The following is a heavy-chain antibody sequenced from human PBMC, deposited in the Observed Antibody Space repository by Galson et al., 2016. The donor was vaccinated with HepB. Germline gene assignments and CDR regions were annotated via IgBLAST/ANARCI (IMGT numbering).Heavy chain of an antibody. J-gene: IGHJ6*02. Sequence: SVKVSCKASGYTFTTYYMHWVRQAPGQGLEWVGIINPSGGSTNYAQKFQGRVTMTRDTSTSTVYMELSNLRSEDTAVYYCARPSRGTPGLRFLEWLPNYYYGLEVCGQGTTVTVS. D-gene: IGHD3-3*01. V-gene: IGHV1-46*01. CDR1: GYTFTTYY. CDR3: ARPSRGTPGLRFLEWLPNYYYGLEV. CDR2: INPSGGST.